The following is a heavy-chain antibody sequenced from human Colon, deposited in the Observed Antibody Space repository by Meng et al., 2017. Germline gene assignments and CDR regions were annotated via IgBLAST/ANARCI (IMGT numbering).Heavy chain of an antibody. CDR3: TRVYDLLTGYYRDYYYGMDV. V-gene: IGHV3-73*01. CDR1: GFTFGGSA. Sequence: GESLKISCAVSGFTFGGSAIHWVRQASGKGLEWVGRIRGKANSYATAYAASVKGRFTISRDDSNNTAYLQMNSLKTEDTAVYYCTRVYDLLTGYYRDYYYGMDVWGQGTTVTVPS. CDR2: IRGKANSYAT. J-gene: IGHJ6*02. D-gene: IGHD3-9*01.